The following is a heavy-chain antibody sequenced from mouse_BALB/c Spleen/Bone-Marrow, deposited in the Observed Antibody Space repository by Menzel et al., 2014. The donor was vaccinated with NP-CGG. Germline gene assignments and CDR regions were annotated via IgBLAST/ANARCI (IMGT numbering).Heavy chain of an antibody. Sequence: QVQLQQSGAELVKPGASVKLSCKASGYTFTSYDINWVRQRPEEGLERIGWIFPGDGSTQYNEKFKGKATLTTDKSSSTAYMQLSRLTSEDSAVYFCARGEMISAWFVYWGQGTLVTVSA. D-gene: IGHD2-4*01. V-gene: IGHV1-85*01. J-gene: IGHJ3*01. CDR1: GYTFTSYD. CDR3: ARGEMISAWFVY. CDR2: IFPGDGST.